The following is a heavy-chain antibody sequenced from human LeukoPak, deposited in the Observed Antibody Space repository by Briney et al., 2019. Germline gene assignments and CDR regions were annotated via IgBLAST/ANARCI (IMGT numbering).Heavy chain of an antibody. J-gene: IGHJ6*03. CDR3: ARVQWKRYYYYYMDV. CDR2: ISAYNGNT. V-gene: IGHV1-18*01. Sequence: ASVKVSCKASGYTFTSYGISWVRQAPGQGLEWMGWISAYNGNTNYAQKFQGRVTITTDESTSTAYMELSSLRSEDTAVYYCARVQWKRYYYYYMDVWGKGTTVTVSS. CDR1: GYTFTSYG. D-gene: IGHD6-19*01.